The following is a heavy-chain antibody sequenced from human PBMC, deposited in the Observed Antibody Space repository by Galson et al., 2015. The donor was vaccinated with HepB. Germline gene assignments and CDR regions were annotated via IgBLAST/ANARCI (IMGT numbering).Heavy chain of an antibody. CDR1: GGTFSNYA. CDR2: IIPIFGTA. V-gene: IGHV1-69*13. Sequence: SVKVSCKASGGTFSNYAISWVRQAPGQGLEWMGGIIPIFGTANYAQKFQGRVTITADESTSTAYMELSSLRSEDTAVYYCARGDYYDSSGYYYDKESWFDPWGQGTLVTVSS. CDR3: ARGDYYDSSGYYYDKESWFDP. D-gene: IGHD3-22*01. J-gene: IGHJ5*02.